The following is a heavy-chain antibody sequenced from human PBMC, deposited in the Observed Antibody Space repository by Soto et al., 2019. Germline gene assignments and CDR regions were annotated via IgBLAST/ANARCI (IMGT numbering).Heavy chain of an antibody. D-gene: IGHD2-15*01. CDR2: ISGSGGST. CDR1: GFNFSSYA. Sequence: EVQLLESGGGLVQPGGSLRLSCAASGFNFSSYAMSWVRQAPGKGLEWVSAISGSGGSTYYADSVKGRFTIARDNSKNTLYLQMNSLRAEDTAVYYCAKDLGVVAATDPMDVCGQGNTVTVSS. J-gene: IGHJ6*02. CDR3: AKDLGVVAATDPMDV. V-gene: IGHV3-23*01.